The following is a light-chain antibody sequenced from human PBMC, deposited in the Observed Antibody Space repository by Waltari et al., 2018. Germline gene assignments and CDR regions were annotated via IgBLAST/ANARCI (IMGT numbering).Light chain of an antibody. Sequence: YELTQPPSVSVSPGQTARIHCSADALSNQYVSWYQQKPGQAPILLIFKDTERSSGIPGRFSGSNSGTIVTLTISGVQAQDEADYYCQSTHNSGAYVVFGGGTKLTVL. CDR3: QSTHNSGAYVV. CDR1: ALSNQY. CDR2: KDT. J-gene: IGLJ2*01. V-gene: IGLV3-25*03.